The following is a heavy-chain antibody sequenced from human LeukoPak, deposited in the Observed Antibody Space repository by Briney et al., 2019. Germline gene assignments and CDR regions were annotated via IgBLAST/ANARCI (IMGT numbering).Heavy chain of an antibody. Sequence: SETLSLTCTVSGGSISSYYWSWIRQPAGKGLEWIGRIYTSGSTNYNPSLKSRVTMSVDTSKNQFSLKLSSVTAADTAVYYCARGRHSSSSGTRYFDLWGRGTLVTVSS. CDR2: IYTSGST. CDR1: GGSISSYY. D-gene: IGHD6-6*01. CDR3: ARGRHSSSSGTRYFDL. J-gene: IGHJ2*01. V-gene: IGHV4-4*07.